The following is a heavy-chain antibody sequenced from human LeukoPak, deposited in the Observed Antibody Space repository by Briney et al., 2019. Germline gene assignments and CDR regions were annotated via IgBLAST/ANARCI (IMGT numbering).Heavy chain of an antibody. CDR1: GFTFSSYP. CDR3: ARAFIYGSGSYPDY. V-gene: IGHV3-64*01. D-gene: IGHD3-10*01. Sequence: GGSLRLSCAASGFTFSSYPVHWVRQAPGKGLEYVSAINSNGGNTYYANSVKGRFTISRDNSKNTLNLQMGGLRAEDMGVYYCARAFIYGSGSYPDYWGQGTLVTVSS. CDR2: INSNGGNT. J-gene: IGHJ4*02.